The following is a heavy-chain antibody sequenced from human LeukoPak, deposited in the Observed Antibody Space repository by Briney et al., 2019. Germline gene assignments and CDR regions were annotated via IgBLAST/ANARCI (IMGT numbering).Heavy chain of an antibody. CDR3: ARDYSGSLDY. J-gene: IGHJ4*02. V-gene: IGHV4-61*01. Sequence: SETLSLTCTVSGGSLSSAHGWSWIRQPPGKGLEWIGYSQNSGCTNCNPSLKSRVTISVDTSKNQFSLKLSSVTAADTAVYYCARDYSGSLDYWGQGTLATVSS. CDR2: SQNSGCT. CDR1: GGSLSSAHG. D-gene: IGHD3-10*01.